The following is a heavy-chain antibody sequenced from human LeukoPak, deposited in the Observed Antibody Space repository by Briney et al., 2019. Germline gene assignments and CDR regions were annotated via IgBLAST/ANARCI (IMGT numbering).Heavy chain of an antibody. Sequence: GGSLRLSCAASGLTVSSSYMRWVRQAPGKGLEWVAVIYYDGNTYYADSVKGRFTISRDNSKNTVYLQMNSLRAEDTAVYYCARDYFDYWGQGTLVTVSS. J-gene: IGHJ4*02. CDR1: GLTVSSSY. CDR2: IYYDGNT. CDR3: ARDYFDY. V-gene: IGHV3-66*01.